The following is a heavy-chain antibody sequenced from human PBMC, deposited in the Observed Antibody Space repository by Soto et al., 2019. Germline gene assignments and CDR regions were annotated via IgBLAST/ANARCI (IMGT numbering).Heavy chain of an antibody. Sequence: PGGSLRLSCAASGFTFSTYAMNWVRQAPGKGLEWVSGFSGGGAFTYYADSVKGRFTISRDDSKNTLYLQMNRLRVDDTAVYYCAKSGPTNYFDHWGQGTPVTVSS. CDR1: GFTFSTYA. CDR3: AKSGPTNYFDH. J-gene: IGHJ4*02. CDR2: FSGGGAFT. V-gene: IGHV3-23*01.